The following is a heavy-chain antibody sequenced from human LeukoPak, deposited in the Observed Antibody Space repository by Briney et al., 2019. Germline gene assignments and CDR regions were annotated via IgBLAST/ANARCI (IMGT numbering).Heavy chain of an antibody. CDR2: IYHSGSGST. V-gene: IGHV4-30-2*05. J-gene: IGHJ4*02. Sequence: PSQTLSLTCTVSGGSISSDGHSWSWIRQPPGKGLEWIGYIYHSGSGSTYYNPSLKSRVTISVDTSKNQFSLKLSSVTAADTAVYYCARGSVWSGYSWGQGTLVTVSS. CDR1: GGSISSDGHS. CDR3: ARGSVWSGYS. D-gene: IGHD3-3*01.